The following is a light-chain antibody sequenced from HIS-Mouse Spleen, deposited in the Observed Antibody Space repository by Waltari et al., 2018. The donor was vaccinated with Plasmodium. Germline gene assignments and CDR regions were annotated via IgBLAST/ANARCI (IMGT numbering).Light chain of an antibody. J-gene: IGKJ4*01. CDR3: QQFNSYPLT. V-gene: IGKV1-13*02. CDR1: QGISSA. Sequence: AIQLTQSPSSLSASVGDRVPITCRASQGISSALAWYPQKPGKAPKLLIYDASSLESGVPSRFSGSGSGTDFTLTISSLQPEDFATYYCQQFNSYPLTFGGGTKVEIK. CDR2: DAS.